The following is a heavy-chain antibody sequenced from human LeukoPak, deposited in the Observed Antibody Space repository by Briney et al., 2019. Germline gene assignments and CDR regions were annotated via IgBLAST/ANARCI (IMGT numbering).Heavy chain of an antibody. D-gene: IGHD5-24*01. CDR1: GGSISSYY. V-gene: IGHV4-4*07. CDR2: IYTSGST. Sequence: PSETLSLTCTVSGGSISSYYWSWIRQPAGKGLEWIGRIYTSGSTNYNPSLKSRVTMSVDTSKNQFSLKLSSVTAADTAVYYCARGDGYNAVFSMDVWGKGTTVTVSS. J-gene: IGHJ6*03. CDR3: ARGDGYNAVFSMDV.